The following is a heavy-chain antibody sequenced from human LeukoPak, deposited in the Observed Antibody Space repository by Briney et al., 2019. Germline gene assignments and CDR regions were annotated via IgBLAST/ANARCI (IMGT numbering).Heavy chain of an antibody. CDR1: GYTFSFYD. J-gene: IGHJ3*02. CDR3: ARGDRSSSAFDI. CDR2: MNPNSGNT. Sequence: VASVKVSCKASGYTFSFYDINWVRQATGQGLEWMGYMNPNSGNTGYAQKFQGRVTITRNTSISTAYMELSSLRSEDTAVYYCARGDRSSSAFDIWGQGTMVTVSS. V-gene: IGHV1-8*03. D-gene: IGHD6-6*01.